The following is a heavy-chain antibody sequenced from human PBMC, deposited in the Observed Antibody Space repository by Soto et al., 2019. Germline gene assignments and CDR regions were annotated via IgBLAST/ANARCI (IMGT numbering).Heavy chain of an antibody. CDR1: GDSISSGTYF. V-gene: IGHV4-39*01. Sequence: QLQLQESGPGLVKPSETLSLTCTVSGDSISSGTYFWGWVRQPPGKGLEWIGSIYHSGSTYYNPSLKSRVTISVDTSKNHFSLKLRSVTAADPAVYYCARHLGEGYFDYWGQGTLVTVSS. CDR3: ARHLGEGYFDY. CDR2: IYHSGST. J-gene: IGHJ4*02.